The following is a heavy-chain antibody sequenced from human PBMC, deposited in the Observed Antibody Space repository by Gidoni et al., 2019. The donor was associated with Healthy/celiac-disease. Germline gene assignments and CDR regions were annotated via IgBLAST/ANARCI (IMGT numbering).Heavy chain of an antibody. CDR1: GGSFSGYY. D-gene: IGHD3-22*01. Sequence: QVQLQQWGAGLLKPSATLSLTCAVAGGSFSGYYWSWIRQPPGKGLEWIGELNNSGSTNSNPSLKSRVTISVDTSKNQFSLNLSSVTAADTAVYYCARTIRRITMIVVFITSSRYFDYWGQGTLVTVSS. V-gene: IGHV4-34*01. CDR3: ARTIRRITMIVVFITSSRYFDY. J-gene: IGHJ4*02. CDR2: LNNSGST.